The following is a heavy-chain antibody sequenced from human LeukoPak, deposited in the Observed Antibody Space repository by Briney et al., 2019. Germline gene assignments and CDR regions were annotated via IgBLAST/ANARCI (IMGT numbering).Heavy chain of an antibody. Sequence: GGSLRLSCAASGFTFSNAWMTWVRQAPGKGLEWVSTISANGFTTYYADSVRGRFTISRDNSKDMLYLQIDSLSAEDTAIYYCAKSPVTPRIFGVAMYYFDYWGQGTLVTVSS. CDR3: AKSPVTPRIFGVAMYYFDY. CDR2: ISANGFTT. D-gene: IGHD3-3*01. CDR1: GFTFSNAW. V-gene: IGHV3-23*01. J-gene: IGHJ4*02.